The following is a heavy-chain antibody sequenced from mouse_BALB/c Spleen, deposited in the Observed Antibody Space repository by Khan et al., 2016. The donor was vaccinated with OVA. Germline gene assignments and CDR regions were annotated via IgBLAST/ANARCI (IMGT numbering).Heavy chain of an antibody. Sequence: QVQLQQSGAELVRPGVSVKISCKGSGYTFTDYAMHWVKQSHAKSLEWIGVISTYYGDASYNQKFKGKATMTVDKSSNTAYMELARLTSEDSAIYYCARGGDYDREFAYWGQGTLVTVSA. CDR3: ARGGDYDREFAY. J-gene: IGHJ3*01. CDR1: GYTFTDYA. CDR2: ISTYYGDA. V-gene: IGHV1S137*01. D-gene: IGHD2-4*01.